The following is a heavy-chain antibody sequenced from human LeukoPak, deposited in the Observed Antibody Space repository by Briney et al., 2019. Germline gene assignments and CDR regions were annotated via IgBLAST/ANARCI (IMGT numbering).Heavy chain of an antibody. CDR1: GDSISTYY. CDR3: ARLVYDSRGYYFDY. Sequence: SEALSLTCTGTGDSISTYYWSWIRQPPGKGLEWIGYIRYSGSANYNPSLRSRVTISIDTSKNQFSLKLSSVTAADTAVYHCARLVYDSRGYYFDYWGQGTLVTVSS. D-gene: IGHD3-22*01. CDR2: IRYSGSA. J-gene: IGHJ4*02. V-gene: IGHV4-59*08.